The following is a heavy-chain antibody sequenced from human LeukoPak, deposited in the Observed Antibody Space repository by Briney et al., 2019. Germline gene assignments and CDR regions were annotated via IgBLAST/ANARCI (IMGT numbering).Heavy chain of an antibody. CDR2: IIPIFGTA. V-gene: IGHV1-69*13. J-gene: IGHJ4*01. CDR3: ARGVGGKYCSSPGCYPGLDYY. D-gene: IGHD2-2*01. Sequence: GASVKVSCKASGGTFSSYAISWVRQAPGQGLEWMGGIIPIFGTANYAQKFQGRVTITADESTSTAYMELSSLSSEDTAVYYCARGVGGKYCSSPGCYPGLDYYQGNGTLVT. CDR1: GGTFSSYA.